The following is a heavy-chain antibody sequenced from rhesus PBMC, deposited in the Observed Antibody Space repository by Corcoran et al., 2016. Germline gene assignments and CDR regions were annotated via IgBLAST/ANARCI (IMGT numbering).Heavy chain of an antibody. J-gene: IGHJ1*01. V-gene: IGHV4-165*02. CDR1: GGPISGNY. CDR3: SRNDEL. CDR2: NTGSRRNT. Sequence: QVQLQESCPGLVKPSETLSLTCVVSGGPISGNYWNWIRQFPGKGLEWIGYNTGSRRNTYYNPSIKGRVTISTGTAKNRLSLKRTSVTAAESAVYYCSRNDELWSQGALVTVSS.